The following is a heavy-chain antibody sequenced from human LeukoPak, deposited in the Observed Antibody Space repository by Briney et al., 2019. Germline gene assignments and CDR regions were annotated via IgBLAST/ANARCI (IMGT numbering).Heavy chain of an antibody. D-gene: IGHD2-2*01. CDR2: INPNSGGT. V-gene: IGHV1-2*02. CDR3: ARAGPAAAIVMKVY. Sequence: ASVKVSCKASGYTFTGYYMHWVRQAPGQGLEWMGWINPNSGGTNYAQKFQGRVTMTRDTSISTAYMERSRLRSDDTAVYYCARAGPAAAIVMKVYWGQGTLVTVSS. J-gene: IGHJ4*02. CDR1: GYTFTGYY.